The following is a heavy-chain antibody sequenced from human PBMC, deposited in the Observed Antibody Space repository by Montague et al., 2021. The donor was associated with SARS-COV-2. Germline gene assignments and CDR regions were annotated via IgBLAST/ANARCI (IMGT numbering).Heavy chain of an antibody. J-gene: IGHJ5*02. CDR3: ASLISRSRGPIRNYMWFDP. Sequence: SETLSLTCAVSGDSIISNNWWSWVRQTPHKGLEWIGEIYHLGGTXYNPSLESRITMSIDKSNNQLYLTLTSVTAADTAVYYCASLISRSRGPIRNYMWFDPWGQGTLVTVSS. D-gene: IGHD3-10*01. CDR1: GDSIISNNW. V-gene: IGHV4-4*02. CDR2: IYHLGGT.